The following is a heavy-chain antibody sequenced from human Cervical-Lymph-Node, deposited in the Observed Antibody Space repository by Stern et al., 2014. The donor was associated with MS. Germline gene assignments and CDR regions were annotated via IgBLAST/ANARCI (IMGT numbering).Heavy chain of an antibody. CDR3: ARSSTVTPNAFDI. D-gene: IGHD4-17*01. Sequence: QLQLHESGSGLVKPSQTLSLTCAVSGGSISSGGYSWSWIRQPPGKGLEWIGYIYPRGRTYYNPSLKSRVTILVSRSHNQLSLKLSSVTAADTAVYYCARSSTVTPNAFDIWGQGTMVTVSS. V-gene: IGHV4-30-2*01. CDR1: GGSISSGGYS. J-gene: IGHJ3*02. CDR2: IYPRGRT.